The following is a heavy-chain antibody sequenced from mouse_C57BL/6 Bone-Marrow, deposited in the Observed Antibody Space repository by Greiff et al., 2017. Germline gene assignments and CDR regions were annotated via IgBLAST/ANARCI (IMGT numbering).Heavy chain of an antibody. CDR2: ISTGSSTI. Sequence: EVQLVESGGGLVKPGGSLKLSCAASGFTFSDYGMHWVRQAPEQGLEWVAYISTGSSTIYYAHTVKGRFTITRDNATNTLFLQMISLTSEDTAMYYYARNGVQRYAMDYWGQGTSVTVSS. CDR1: GFTFSDYG. J-gene: IGHJ4*01. D-gene: IGHD5-1*01. CDR3: ARNGVQRYAMDY. V-gene: IGHV5-17*01.